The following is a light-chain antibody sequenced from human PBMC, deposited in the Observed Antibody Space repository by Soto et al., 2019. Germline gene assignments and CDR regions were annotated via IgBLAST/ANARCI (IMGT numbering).Light chain of an antibody. Sequence: IVLTQSPCTLSLSPGPRATLSCRASQSVSSNLAWYQQKPGQAPRLLIYDASNRATGIPARFSGSGSGTDFTLTISSLEPEDFAVYYCQQRSNWPWTFCQGTMVDIK. V-gene: IGKV3-11*01. CDR3: QQRSNWPWT. CDR2: DAS. CDR1: QSVSSN. J-gene: IGKJ1*01.